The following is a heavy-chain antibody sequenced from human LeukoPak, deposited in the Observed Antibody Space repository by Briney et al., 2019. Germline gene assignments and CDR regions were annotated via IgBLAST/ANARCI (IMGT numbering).Heavy chain of an antibody. J-gene: IGHJ3*02. CDR2: FDPEDGET. Sequence: ASVKVSCKVSGYTLTELSMHWVRQAPGKGLEWMGGFDPEDGETIYAQKFQGRVTMTEDTSTDTAYMELSSLRSEDTAVYYCARHTYYYDSSGYLGDAFDIWGQGTMVTVSS. CDR1: GYTLTELS. V-gene: IGHV1-24*01. D-gene: IGHD3-22*01. CDR3: ARHTYYYDSSGYLGDAFDI.